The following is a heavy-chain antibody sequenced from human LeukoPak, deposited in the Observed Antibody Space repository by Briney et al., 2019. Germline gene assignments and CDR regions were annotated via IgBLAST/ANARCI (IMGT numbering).Heavy chain of an antibody. Sequence: SQTLSLTCTVSGGSISSGSYYWSWIRQPAGKGLEWIGRIYTSGSTNYNPSLKSRVTISVDTSKNQFSLKLSSVTAADTAVYYCARGARDYYDSSGPPTPHRLVSWGQGTMVTVSS. CDR2: IYTSGST. V-gene: IGHV4-61*02. CDR3: ARGARDYYDSSGPPTPHRLVS. CDR1: GGSISSGSYY. J-gene: IGHJ3*01. D-gene: IGHD3-22*01.